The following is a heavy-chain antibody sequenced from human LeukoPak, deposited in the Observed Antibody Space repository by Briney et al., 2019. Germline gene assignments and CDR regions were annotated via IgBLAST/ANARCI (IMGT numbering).Heavy chain of an antibody. CDR3: ARAGDSSGYGDY. V-gene: IGHV4-59*12. D-gene: IGHD3-22*01. CDR2: IFYSGST. Sequence: SETLSLTCTVFGGSISTYYWSWIRQPPGKGLEWIGYIFYSGSTNCNPSLKSRVTLSVDTSKNQFSLKLDSVTAADTAVYYCARAGDSSGYGDYWGQGTLVTVSS. CDR1: GGSISTYY. J-gene: IGHJ4*02.